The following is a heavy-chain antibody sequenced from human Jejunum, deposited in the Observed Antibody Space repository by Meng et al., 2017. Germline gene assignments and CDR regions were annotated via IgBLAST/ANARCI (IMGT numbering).Heavy chain of an antibody. CDR2: NHPSGST. J-gene: IGHJ4*02. D-gene: IGHD1-14*01. Sequence: VPLKSGGAGLFKPSETRLLTCAVYGGSSSGFYLSCIRQPPGKGLEWIGENHPSGSTDYNPSLKSRLTISLDTSKNQFSLSLNSATAADTGIYYCTRGTDRAKSGDYWGQGTLVTVSS. CDR1: GGSSSGFY. CDR3: TRGTDRAKSGDY. V-gene: IGHV4-34*01.